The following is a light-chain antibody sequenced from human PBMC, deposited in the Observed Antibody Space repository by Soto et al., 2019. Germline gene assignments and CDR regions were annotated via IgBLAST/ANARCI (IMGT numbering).Light chain of an antibody. Sequence: EIVLTQSPGTLSLSPGETATVSCRATESLITKALAWYQQKPGQAPRLLIYGAFTRDAAIPDRFNGSGSGTDFALTISRLELEDSAVYYCQQYGLSPLTFGPGTKVEIK. CDR1: ESLITKA. CDR2: GAF. CDR3: QQYGLSPLT. J-gene: IGKJ3*01. V-gene: IGKV3-20*01.